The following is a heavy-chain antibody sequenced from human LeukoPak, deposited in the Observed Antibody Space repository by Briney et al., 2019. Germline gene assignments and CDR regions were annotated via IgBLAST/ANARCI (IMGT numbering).Heavy chain of an antibody. CDR1: GYTYTSYY. Sequence: ASVKVSCKASGYTYTSYYMHWVRQAPGQGLGWMGIINPSGGSTSYAQKFQGRVTMTRDTSTSTVYMELSSLRSEDTAVYYCARDQNPYYDSSGYLDYWGQGTLVTVSS. V-gene: IGHV1-46*01. CDR3: ARDQNPYYDSSGYLDY. D-gene: IGHD3-22*01. J-gene: IGHJ4*02. CDR2: INPSGGST.